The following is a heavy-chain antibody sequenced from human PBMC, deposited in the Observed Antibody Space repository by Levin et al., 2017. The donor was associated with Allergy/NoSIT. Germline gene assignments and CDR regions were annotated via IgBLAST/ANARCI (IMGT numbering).Heavy chain of an antibody. J-gene: IGHJ4*02. CDR3: ARDLSITGTTNFDY. D-gene: IGHD1-7*01. Sequence: PGGSLRLSCAASGFTFSSYSMNWVRQAPGKGLEWVSSISSANTYIYYADSVKGRFTISRDNAKNSLYLQMNSLRAEDTAVYYCARDLSITGTTNFDYWGQGILVTVSS. CDR2: ISSANTYI. V-gene: IGHV3-21*01. CDR1: GFTFSSYS.